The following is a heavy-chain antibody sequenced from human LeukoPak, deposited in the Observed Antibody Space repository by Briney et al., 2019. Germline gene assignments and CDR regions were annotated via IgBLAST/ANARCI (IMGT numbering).Heavy chain of an antibody. CDR3: AKVRSGNNYYFDY. Sequence: PGGSLRLSCAASGFTFRSYAMTWVRQAPGKGLEWVSGMSASGSHTHSADFVKGRFTISRDNFKNTLYLQMNGLRVEDTAVYYCAKVRSGNNYYFDYWGQGTLVTVSS. CDR2: MSASGSHT. CDR1: GFTFRSYA. V-gene: IGHV3-23*01. J-gene: IGHJ4*02. D-gene: IGHD1/OR15-1a*01.